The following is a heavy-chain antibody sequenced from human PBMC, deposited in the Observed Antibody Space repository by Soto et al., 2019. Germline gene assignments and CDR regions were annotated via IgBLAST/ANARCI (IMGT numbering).Heavy chain of an antibody. Sequence: QVQWVQSGAEVKNPGASVKVSCKASGYTFTSFYIHWVRQAPGQGLEWMAIINPNGGSTNYAQNPQGRVNMTRDTATNTVYIELSSLRSEDTAVYYCARGLTSGDYWGQGTLVTVSS. CDR3: ARGLTSGDY. V-gene: IGHV1-46*01. J-gene: IGHJ4*02. CDR1: GYTFTSFY. D-gene: IGHD7-27*01. CDR2: INPNGGST.